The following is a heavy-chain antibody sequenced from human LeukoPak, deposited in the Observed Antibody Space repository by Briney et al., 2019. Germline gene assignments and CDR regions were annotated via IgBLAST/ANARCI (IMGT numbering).Heavy chain of an antibody. Sequence: PSETLSLTCAVYGGSFSGYYWSWIRQPPGKGLEWIGEINHSGSTNYNPSLKSRVTISVDTSKNQFSLKLSSVTAADTAVYYCARLSMVRGVNYWGQGTLVTVSS. J-gene: IGHJ4*02. V-gene: IGHV4-34*01. D-gene: IGHD3-10*01. CDR1: GGSFSGYY. CDR3: ARLSMVRGVNY. CDR2: INHSGST.